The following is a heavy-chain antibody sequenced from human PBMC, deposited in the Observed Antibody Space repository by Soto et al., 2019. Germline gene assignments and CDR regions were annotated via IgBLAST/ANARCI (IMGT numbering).Heavy chain of an antibody. J-gene: IGHJ4*02. CDR3: ARDWGSGSYYNGPNDY. CDR1: GFTFSSYA. CDR2: ISYDGSKI. D-gene: IGHD3-10*01. V-gene: IGHV3-30*04. Sequence: GGSLRLSCAASGFTFSSYAMHWVRQAPGKGLEWVAVISYDGSKIYYGDSVKGRFTISRDNYKKTLYLLMNSLTTEDTAVYFCARDWGSGSYYNGPNDYWGQGTLVTVSS.